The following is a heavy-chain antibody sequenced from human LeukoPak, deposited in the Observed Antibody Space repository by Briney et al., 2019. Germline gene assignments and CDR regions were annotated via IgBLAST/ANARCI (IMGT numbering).Heavy chain of an antibody. CDR3: ARAGAYCSSTSCYTFDY. CDR1: GYTFTGYY. D-gene: IGHD2-2*02. CDR2: INPNSGGT. J-gene: IGHJ4*02. Sequence: ASVKVSCKASGYTFTGYYMHWVRQAPGQGLEWMGWINPNSGGTNYAQKFQGRVTMTRDTSISTAYTELSRLRSDDTAVYYCARAGAYCSSTSCYTFDYWGQGTLVTVSS. V-gene: IGHV1-2*02.